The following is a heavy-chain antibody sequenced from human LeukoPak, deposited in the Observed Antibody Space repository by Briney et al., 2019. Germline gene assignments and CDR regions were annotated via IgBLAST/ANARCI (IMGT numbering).Heavy chain of an antibody. CDR3: ARGSSPPRLYYYYYMDV. V-gene: IGHV4-34*01. D-gene: IGHD3-10*01. Sequence: SETLSLTCAVYGGSFSGYYWSWIRQPPGKGLEWIGEINHSGSTNYNPSLKSRVTMSVDTSKNQFSLKLSSVTAADAAVYYCARGSSPPRLYYYYYMDVWGKGPRSPSP. CDR2: INHSGST. CDR1: GGSFSGYY. J-gene: IGHJ6*03.